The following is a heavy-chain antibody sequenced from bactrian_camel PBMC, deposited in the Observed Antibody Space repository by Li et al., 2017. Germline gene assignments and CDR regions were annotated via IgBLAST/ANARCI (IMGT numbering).Heavy chain of an antibody. V-gene: IGHV3S6*01. CDR1: GFTFSRYG. J-gene: IGHJ4*01. CDR3: ATYSSLWTHNY. D-gene: IGHD1*01. Sequence: HVQLVESGGGSVQPGRSLRLSCAASGFTFSRYGMSWARQAPGKGLEWVSGISSDGRNTYYADSVKGRFTISRDDAKNTVYLQLNSLKFEDMAMYSCATYSSLWTHNYWGQGTQVTVS. CDR2: ISSDGRNT.